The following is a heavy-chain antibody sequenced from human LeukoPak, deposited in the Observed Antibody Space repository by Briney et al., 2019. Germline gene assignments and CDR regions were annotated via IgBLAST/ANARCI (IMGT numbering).Heavy chain of an antibody. Sequence: PSETLSLTCTVSGGSISSYYWSWIRQPPGKGLEWIGYIYYTGSTNSNPSLKRRVTISVDTSKNQFSLKLSSVTAADTAVYYCARHRWELPPGEYWGQGTLVTVSS. J-gene: IGHJ4*02. D-gene: IGHD1-26*01. CDR3: ARHRWELPPGEY. CDR2: IYYTGST. V-gene: IGHV4-59*01. CDR1: GGSISSYY.